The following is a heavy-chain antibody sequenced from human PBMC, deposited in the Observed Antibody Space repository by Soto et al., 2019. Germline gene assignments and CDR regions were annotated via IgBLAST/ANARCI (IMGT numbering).Heavy chain of an antibody. V-gene: IGHV4-31*03. CDR2: IYYSGST. CDR1: GGSISSSSYY. Sequence: QLQLQESGPGLVKPSETLSLTCTVSGGSISSSSYYWSWIRQHPGKGLEWIGYIYYSGSTYYNPSLKSRVTISVDTSKNQFSLKLSSVTAADTAVYYCAREGRGYSYDHIDYWGQGTLVTVSS. D-gene: IGHD5-18*01. J-gene: IGHJ4*02. CDR3: AREGRGYSYDHIDY.